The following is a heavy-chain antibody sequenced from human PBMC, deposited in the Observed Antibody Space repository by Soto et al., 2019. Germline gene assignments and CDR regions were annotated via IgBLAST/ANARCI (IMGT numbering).Heavy chain of an antibody. J-gene: IGHJ6*02. D-gene: IGHD5-12*01. CDR2: FDPEDGET. Sequence: ASVKVSCKVSGYTLTELSMHWVRQAPGKGLEWMGGFDPEDGETIYAQKFQGRVTMTEDTSTDTAYMELSSLRSEDTAVYYCATDFLEALGATRPYYYYYGMDVWGQGTTVTVSS. CDR3: ATDFLEALGATRPYYYYYGMDV. CDR1: GYTLTELS. V-gene: IGHV1-24*01.